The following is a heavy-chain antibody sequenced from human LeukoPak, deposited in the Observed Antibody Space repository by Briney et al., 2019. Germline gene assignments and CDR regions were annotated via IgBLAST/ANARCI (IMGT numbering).Heavy chain of an antibody. CDR1: GFTFSSYS. CDR3: ARLGGGYSYGSGY. V-gene: IGHV3-21*01. Sequence: PGGSLRLSCAASGFTFSSYSMNWVRQAPGKGLEWVSSISSSSSYIYYADSVKGRFTISRDNAKNSLYLQMNSLRAEDTAVYYCARLGGGYSYGSGYWGQGTLVTVSS. J-gene: IGHJ4*02. D-gene: IGHD5-18*01. CDR2: ISSSSSYI.